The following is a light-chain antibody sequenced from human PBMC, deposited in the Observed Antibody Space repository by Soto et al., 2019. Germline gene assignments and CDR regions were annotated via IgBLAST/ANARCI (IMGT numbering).Light chain of an antibody. V-gene: IGKV3-20*01. CDR3: HQYDSWT. CDR2: GAS. Sequence: IVLTQSPGTLSLSPGERATLSCRASQSVTNYLAWYQPKPGQAPRLLIYGASSRATGIPDRFSGRGSGTDFTLTISRLEPEDFAVYYCHQYDSWTFGQGTKVDIK. CDR1: QSVTNY. J-gene: IGKJ1*01.